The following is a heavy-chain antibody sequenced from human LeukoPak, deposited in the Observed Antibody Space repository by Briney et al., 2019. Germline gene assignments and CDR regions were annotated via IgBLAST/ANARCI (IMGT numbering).Heavy chain of an antibody. CDR3: ARDNIQLERPRFHRHGFDY. J-gene: IGHJ4*02. Sequence: PGGSLRLSCAASGFTFSSYAMSWVRQAPGKGLEWVAVISCDGSNKYYADSVKGRFTISRDNSKNTLYLQMNSLRAEDTAVYYCARDNIQLERPRFHRHGFDYWGQGTLVTVSS. CDR2: ISCDGSNK. V-gene: IGHV3-30-3*01. D-gene: IGHD1-1*01. CDR1: GFTFSSYA.